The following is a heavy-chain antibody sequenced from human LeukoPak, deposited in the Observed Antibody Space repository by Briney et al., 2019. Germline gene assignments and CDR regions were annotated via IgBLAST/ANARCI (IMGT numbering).Heavy chain of an antibody. V-gene: IGHV3-53*01. CDR3: ARGSLDYGDYFAFDT. Sequence: GGSLRLSCAASGFTVSSNYMSWVRQAPGKGLEWVSVIYSGGSTYYADSVKGRFTISRDNSKNTLYLQMNSLRAEDTAVYYCARGSLDYGDYFAFDTWGQGTMVTVSS. J-gene: IGHJ3*02. CDR2: IYSGGST. D-gene: IGHD4-17*01. CDR1: GFTVSSNY.